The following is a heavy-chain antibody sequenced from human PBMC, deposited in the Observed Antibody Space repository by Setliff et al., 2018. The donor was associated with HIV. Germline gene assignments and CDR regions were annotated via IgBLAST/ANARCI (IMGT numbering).Heavy chain of an antibody. Sequence: SVKVSCKASGDTFSNYAITWVRQAPGQGLEWMGGINPLFGTTNYAHNFQGRLTITTDQIMSTAYMELTSLRSEDTAVYYCATTTYDILTGDYKTSFDYWGQGTLVTVSS. CDR1: GDTFSNYA. J-gene: IGHJ4*02. CDR2: INPLFGTT. D-gene: IGHD3-9*01. CDR3: ATTTYDILTGDYKTSFDY. V-gene: IGHV1-69*05.